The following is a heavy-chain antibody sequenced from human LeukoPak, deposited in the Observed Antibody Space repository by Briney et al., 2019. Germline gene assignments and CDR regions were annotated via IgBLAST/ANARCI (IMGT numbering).Heavy chain of an antibody. J-gene: IGHJ4*02. D-gene: IGHD6-13*01. CDR2: IYYSGST. CDR3: ARGEAAAGTGIDY. Sequence: SETLSLTCIVSGGSISSYYWSWIRQPPGKGLEWIGYIYYSGSTNYNPSLKSRVTISVDTSMNQFSLKLSPVTAADTAVYYCARGEAAAGTGIDYWGQGTLVTVSS. CDR1: GGSISSYY. V-gene: IGHV4-59*01.